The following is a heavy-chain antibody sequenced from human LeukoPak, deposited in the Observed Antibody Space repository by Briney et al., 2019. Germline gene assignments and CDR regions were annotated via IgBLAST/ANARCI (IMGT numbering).Heavy chain of an antibody. Sequence: PSQTLSLTCTVSGDSIGSSSYYWGWIRQPPGKGLEWIGNMYYSGSTYFNPSLKSRVTISVDTSKNQFSLRLSSVTAADTAVYYCAREAVAAGRVYYYYYMDVWGKGTTVTISS. D-gene: IGHD6-13*01. V-gene: IGHV4-39*02. CDR1: GDSIGSSSYY. CDR3: AREAVAAGRVYYYYYMDV. CDR2: MYYSGST. J-gene: IGHJ6*03.